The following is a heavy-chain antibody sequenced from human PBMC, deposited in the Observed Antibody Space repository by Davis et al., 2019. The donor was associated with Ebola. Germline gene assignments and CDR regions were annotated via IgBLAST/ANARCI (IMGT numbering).Heavy chain of an antibody. V-gene: IGHV4-39*01. J-gene: IGHJ5*02. D-gene: IGHD3-10*01. CDR1: GGSISSSSYY. Sequence: PSETLSLTCTVSGGSISSSSYYWGWIRQPPGKGLEWIGSIYYSGSTYYNPSLKSRVTISVDTSKNQFSLKLSSVTAADTAVYYCARSGLLWFGELGSWFDPWGQGTLVTVSS. CDR3: ARSGLLWFGELGSWFDP. CDR2: IYYSGST.